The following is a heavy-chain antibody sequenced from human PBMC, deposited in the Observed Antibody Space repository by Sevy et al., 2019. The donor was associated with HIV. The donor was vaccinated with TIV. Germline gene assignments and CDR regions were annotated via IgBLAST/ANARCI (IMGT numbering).Heavy chain of an antibody. Sequence: GGSLRLSCAASGFTFSSYWMSWVRQAPGKGLEWLATINLDGSETFYVDSVKGRFTISRHNARKSVYLQMTSLSAEDTAVYYCARLFYGSADYWGQRTLVTVSS. CDR2: INLDGSET. J-gene: IGHJ4*02. CDR3: ARLFYGSADY. V-gene: IGHV3-7*01. D-gene: IGHD3-10*01. CDR1: GFTFSSYW.